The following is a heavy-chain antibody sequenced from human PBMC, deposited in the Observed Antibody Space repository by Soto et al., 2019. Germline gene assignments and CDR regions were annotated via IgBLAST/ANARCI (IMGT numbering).Heavy chain of an antibody. CDR1: GVSINSGGYY. V-gene: IGHV4-31*03. D-gene: IGHD1-1*01. J-gene: IGHJ3*02. CDR2: IYYTGHT. CDR3: ARGSQLERDALDI. Sequence: QVQLQESGPGLVKPSQTLSLTCSVSGVSINSGGYYWSWIRHHPGKGLEWTGYIYYTGHTFYNPSLTSRVAMSLDTSKNQFSLKLSSVTAADTAVYYCARGSQLERDALDIWGQGTMVTVSS.